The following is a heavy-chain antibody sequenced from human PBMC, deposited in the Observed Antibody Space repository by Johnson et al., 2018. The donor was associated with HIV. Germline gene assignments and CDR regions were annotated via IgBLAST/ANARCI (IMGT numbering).Heavy chain of an antibody. CDR3: ARDHGYWGMYDSSGLDRFDI. V-gene: IGHV3-66*01. Sequence: VQLVESGGGLVQPGGSLRLSCAASGFTFSSYWMSWVRQAPGKGLEWVSVIYSGGSTYYADSVKGRFTISRDNSKNTLYLQMNSLRAEDTAVYYCARDHGYWGMYDSSGLDRFDIWGQETMVTVSS. D-gene: IGHD3-22*01. CDR1: GFTFSSYW. J-gene: IGHJ3*02. CDR2: IYSGGST.